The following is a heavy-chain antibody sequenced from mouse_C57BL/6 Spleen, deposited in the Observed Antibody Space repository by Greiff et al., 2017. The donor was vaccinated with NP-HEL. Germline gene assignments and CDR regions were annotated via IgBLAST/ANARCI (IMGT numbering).Heavy chain of an antibody. CDR1: GYAFSSSW. V-gene: IGHV1-82*01. CDR3: ARLSSFGNFDY. CDR2: IYPGDGDT. D-gene: IGHD3-1*01. Sequence: VKLQESGPELVKPGASVKISCKASGYAFSSSWMNWVKQRPGKGLEWIGRIYPGDGDTNYNGKFKGKATLTADKSSSTAYMQLSSLTSEDSAVYFCARLSSFGNFDYWGQGTTLTVSS. J-gene: IGHJ2*01.